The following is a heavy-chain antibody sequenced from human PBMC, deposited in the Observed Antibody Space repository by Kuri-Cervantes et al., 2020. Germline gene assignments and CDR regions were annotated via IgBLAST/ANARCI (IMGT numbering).Heavy chain of an antibody. Sequence: SETLSLTCTVSGGSISSGGYYWSWIRQHPGKGLEWIGYIYYSGSTYYNPSLKSRVTISVDTSKNQFSLKLSSVTAADTAVYYCARASLTYNWNDVPYFDYWGQGTLVTVSS. J-gene: IGHJ4*02. CDR2: IYYSGST. CDR1: GGSISSGGYY. V-gene: IGHV4-31*03. CDR3: ARASLTYNWNDVPYFDY. D-gene: IGHD1-20*01.